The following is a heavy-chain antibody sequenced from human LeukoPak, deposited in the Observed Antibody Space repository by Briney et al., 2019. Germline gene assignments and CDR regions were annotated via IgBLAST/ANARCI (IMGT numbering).Heavy chain of an antibody. CDR2: IYYISNT. D-gene: IGHD1-26*01. J-gene: IGHJ4*02. CDR1: GASVGSSGYY. Sequence: SEALSLTCTVSGASVGSSGYYWSWIRQPPGGGLEWIAYIYYISNTNYNPSLKSRVTMSIDPSRNQFSLKVNSVTAADTAVYYCARTQSQSGSYRYYFGYWGQGTLVTVSS. CDR3: ARTQSQSGSYRYYFGY. V-gene: IGHV4-61*08.